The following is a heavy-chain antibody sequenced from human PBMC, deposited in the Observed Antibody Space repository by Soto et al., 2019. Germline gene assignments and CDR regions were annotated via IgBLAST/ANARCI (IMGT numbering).Heavy chain of an antibody. CDR3: VRDSYSGTPGVYYGMDV. Sequence: PGGSLRLSCAASGFAFSRYWMHWVRHAPGKGLVWVSRINTDGSATANADSVKGRFTISRDNAKNTLYLQMNSLRAEDTAVYYCVRDSYSGTPGVYYGMDVWGQGTTVTVS. CDR1: GFAFSRYW. J-gene: IGHJ6*02. D-gene: IGHD1-26*01. V-gene: IGHV3-74*01. CDR2: INTDGSAT.